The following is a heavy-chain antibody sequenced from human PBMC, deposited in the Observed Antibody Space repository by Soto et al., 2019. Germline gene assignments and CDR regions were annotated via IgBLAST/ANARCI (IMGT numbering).Heavy chain of an antibody. CDR3: VKDTYLLVGATHFDF. J-gene: IGHJ4*02. V-gene: IGHV3-9*01. D-gene: IGHD1-26*01. CDR2: ISWNGESV. Sequence: EVQLVESGGGLVQPGRSLSLPCAASGFNFDDYAMHWVRQPPGKGLEWVAGISWNGESVSYADSVKGRFTFSRDNAKNSLSLHMASLRAEDTAFYYCVKDTYLLVGATHFDFWGQGALVTVSS. CDR1: GFNFDDYA.